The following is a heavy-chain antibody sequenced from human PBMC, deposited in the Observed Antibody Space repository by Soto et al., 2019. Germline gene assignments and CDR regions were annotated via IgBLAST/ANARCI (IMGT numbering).Heavy chain of an antibody. CDR2: INSDGSST. D-gene: IGHD3-22*01. J-gene: IGHJ4*02. V-gene: IGHV3-74*01. Sequence: GGSLRLSCAASGFTFSSYWMHWVRQAPGKGLVWVSRINSDGSSTSYADSVKGRFTISRDNAKNTLYLQMNSLRAEDTAVYYCARPSYYYDSSGSDSYFDYWGQGTLVTVSS. CDR3: ARPSYYYDSSGSDSYFDY. CDR1: GFTFSSYW.